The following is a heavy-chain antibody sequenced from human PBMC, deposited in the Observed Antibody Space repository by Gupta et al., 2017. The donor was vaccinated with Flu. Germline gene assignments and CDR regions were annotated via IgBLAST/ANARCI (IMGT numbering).Heavy chain of an antibody. J-gene: IGHJ6*03. CDR2: IKQDGSEK. D-gene: IGHD1-1*01. CDR3: ARDQTRLERGYYYYYMDV. Sequence: EVQLVESGGGLVQPGGSLRLSCAASGFPFSSYWMSWVRQAPGKGLEWVANIKQDGSEKYYVDSVKGRFTISRDNAKNSLYLQMNSLRAEDTAVYYCARDQTRLERGYYYYYMDVWGKGTTVTVSS. CDR1: GFPFSSYW. V-gene: IGHV3-7*01.